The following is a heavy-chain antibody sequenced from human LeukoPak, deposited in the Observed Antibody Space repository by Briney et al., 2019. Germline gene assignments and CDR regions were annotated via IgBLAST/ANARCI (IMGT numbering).Heavy chain of an antibody. CDR2: IAGSSGTT. CDR3: ARAHCSSTSCSRADN. Sequence: GGSLRPSCAASGFAFTRNAMAGGRQAPEEGLEWVSAIAGSSGTTFYADSVKGRVTISRVQSTNTVYLQMNSLRADDTAVYYCARAHCSSTSCSRADNWGQGTLVTVSS. D-gene: IGHD2-2*01. V-gene: IGHV3-23*01. CDR1: GFAFTRNA. J-gene: IGHJ4*02.